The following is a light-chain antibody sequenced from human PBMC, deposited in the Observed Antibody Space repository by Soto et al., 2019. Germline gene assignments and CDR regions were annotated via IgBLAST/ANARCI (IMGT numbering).Light chain of an antibody. J-gene: IGLJ1*01. Sequence: QSALTQPASVSGSPGQSITISCTGTRSDVGGYNYVYWHQQHPGKAPKLMIYDVTNRPSGVSDRFSGSKSVNTASLTISGLQAEDEADYYCSSYTSSSTYVFGAGTKVTVL. CDR1: RSDVGGYNY. CDR3: SSYTSSSTYV. V-gene: IGLV2-14*01. CDR2: DVT.